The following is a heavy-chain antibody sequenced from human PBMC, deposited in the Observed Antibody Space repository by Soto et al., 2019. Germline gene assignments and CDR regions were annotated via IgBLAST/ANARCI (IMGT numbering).Heavy chain of an antibody. CDR2: IWYDGSNK. CDR3: ARVIDGSFDY. CDR1: GFTFSSAG. D-gene: IGHD3-10*01. Sequence: QVQLVACGGGLVQPGRSLRLSCAASGFTFSSAGMHLVRQAPGKGLEWVAVIWYDGSNKYYADSVKGRFTISRDNSKNTLYLPMNSLRAEDTAVYYCARVIDGSFDYWGQGTLVTVSS. J-gene: IGHJ4*02. V-gene: IGHV3-33*01.